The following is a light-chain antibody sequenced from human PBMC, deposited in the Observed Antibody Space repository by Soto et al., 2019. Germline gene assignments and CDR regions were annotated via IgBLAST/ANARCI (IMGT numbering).Light chain of an antibody. CDR2: DAS. Sequence: EIVLTQSPATLSLSPGERATLSCRAGRGVSTYLAWYQQKPGQAPRLLIYDASNRATGIPARFSGSGSGTDFTLTISSLEPEDFAVYYCQQRSNWLTFGGGTKVEIK. CDR1: RGVSTY. CDR3: QQRSNWLT. V-gene: IGKV3-11*01. J-gene: IGKJ4*01.